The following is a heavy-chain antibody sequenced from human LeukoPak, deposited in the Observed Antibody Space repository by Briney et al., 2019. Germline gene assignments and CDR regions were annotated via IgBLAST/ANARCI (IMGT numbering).Heavy chain of an antibody. Sequence: SETLSLTCTVSGGSISSYYWSWIRQPPGKGLEWIGYIYYSGSTYYNPSLKCRVTISVDTSKNQFSLKLSSVTAADTAVYYCARVLLWFGELPYFDYWGQGTLVTVSS. D-gene: IGHD3-10*01. CDR2: IYYSGST. CDR3: ARVLLWFGELPYFDY. V-gene: IGHV4-59*12. J-gene: IGHJ4*02. CDR1: GGSISSYY.